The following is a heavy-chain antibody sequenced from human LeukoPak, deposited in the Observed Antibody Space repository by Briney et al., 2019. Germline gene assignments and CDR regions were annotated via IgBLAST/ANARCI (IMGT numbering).Heavy chain of an antibody. Sequence: PGGSLRLSCAASGFTFSSYSMNWVRQAPGKGLEWVSYISSSGSTVYYADSVKGRFTISRDNAKNSLYLQMNSLRAEDTAVYYCARDPRYCSGGSCFSEFDYWGQGTLVTVSS. CDR1: GFTFSSYS. D-gene: IGHD2-15*01. J-gene: IGHJ4*02. CDR2: ISSSGSTV. CDR3: ARDPRYCSGGSCFSEFDY. V-gene: IGHV3-48*04.